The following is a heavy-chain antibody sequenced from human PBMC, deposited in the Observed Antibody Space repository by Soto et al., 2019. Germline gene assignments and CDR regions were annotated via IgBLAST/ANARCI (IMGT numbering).Heavy chain of an antibody. Sequence: PSETLSLTCAVSGGSISSGGYSWSWIRQPPGEGLEWIGYIYHSGSTYYNPSLKSRVTISVDRSKNQFSLKLSSVTAADTAVYHCARGTSNNFDYWGQGTLVTVSS. J-gene: IGHJ4*02. V-gene: IGHV4-30-2*01. CDR1: GGSISSGGYS. D-gene: IGHD2-2*01. CDR3: ARGTSNNFDY. CDR2: IYHSGST.